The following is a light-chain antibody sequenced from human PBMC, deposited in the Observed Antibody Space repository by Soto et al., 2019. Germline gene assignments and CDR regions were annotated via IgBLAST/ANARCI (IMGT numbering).Light chain of an antibody. V-gene: IGKV3-20*01. CDR2: GAS. J-gene: IGKJ3*01. CDR1: QSFSSTY. Sequence: EVVLTQSPGTLSLSPGERATLSCRASQSFSSTYLAWYQQKPGQAPRLLIYGASIRATGIPDRFSGSGSGTDFTLTISRLEPEDFAVYYCQQYGSSPFTFGPGTKVDI. CDR3: QQYGSSPFT.